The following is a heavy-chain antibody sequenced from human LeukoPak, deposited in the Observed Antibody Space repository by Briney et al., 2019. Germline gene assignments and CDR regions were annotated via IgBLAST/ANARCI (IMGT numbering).Heavy chain of an antibody. CDR2: ISYSGST. CDR1: GGSISSSSYY. V-gene: IGHV4-39*07. D-gene: IGHD5-18*01. J-gene: IGHJ3*02. Sequence: PSGTLSLTCTVSGGSISSSSYYWGWIRQPPGKGLEWIGSISYSGSTYYNSSLKSRVTISVDTSKNQFSLKLNSVIAADTAVYYCARDGLWIQNAFDIWGQGTMVTVSP. CDR3: ARDGLWIQNAFDI.